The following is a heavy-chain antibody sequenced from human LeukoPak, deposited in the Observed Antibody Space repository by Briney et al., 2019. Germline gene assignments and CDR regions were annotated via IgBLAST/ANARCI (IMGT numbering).Heavy chain of an antibody. J-gene: IGHJ6*02. CDR3: ARDSPYYDFWSGHYEGPTYYYYGMDV. D-gene: IGHD3-3*01. V-gene: IGHV1-18*01. Sequence: ASVKVSCKASGYTFTSYGISWVRQAPGQGXXWMGWISAYNGNTNYAQKLQGRVTMTTDTSTSTAYMELRSLRSDDTAVYYCARDSPYYDFWSGHYEGPTYYYYGMDVWGQGTTVTVSS. CDR2: ISAYNGNT. CDR1: GYTFTSYG.